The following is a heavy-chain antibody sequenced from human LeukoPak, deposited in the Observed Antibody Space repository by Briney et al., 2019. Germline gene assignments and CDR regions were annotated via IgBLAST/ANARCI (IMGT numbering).Heavy chain of an antibody. CDR3: ARSPGSLTNWFDP. J-gene: IGHJ5*02. CDR2: IYYSGST. V-gene: IGHV4-59*12. Sequence: SETLSLTCTVSGDSISSYYWSWIRQPPGKGLEWIGYIYYSGSTNYNPFLKSRVTISLDTPKNQFSLKLSSVTAADTAVYYCARSPGSLTNWFDPWGQGTLVTVSS. CDR1: GDSISSYY. D-gene: IGHD2-21*02.